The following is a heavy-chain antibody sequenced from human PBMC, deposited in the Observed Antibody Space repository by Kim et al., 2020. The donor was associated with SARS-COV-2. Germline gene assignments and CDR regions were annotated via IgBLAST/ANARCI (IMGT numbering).Heavy chain of an antibody. J-gene: IGHJ4*02. D-gene: IGHD1-1*01. V-gene: IGHV1-69*13. Sequence: SVKVSCKASGGTFSSYAISWVRQAPGQGLEWMGGIIPIFGTANYAQKFQGRVTITADESTSTAYMELSSLRSEDTAVYYCARDHPVGRDGYNSSYWGQGTLVTVSS. CDR3: ARDHPVGRDGYNSSY. CDR2: IIPIFGTA. CDR1: GGTFSSYA.